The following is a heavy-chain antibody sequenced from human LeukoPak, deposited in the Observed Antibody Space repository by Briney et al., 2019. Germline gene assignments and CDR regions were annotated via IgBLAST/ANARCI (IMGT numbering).Heavy chain of an antibody. V-gene: IGHV3-30-3*01. CDR2: ISYDGSNK. J-gene: IGHJ4*02. Sequence: GGSLRLSCAASGFTFSSYAMHWVRQAPGKGLEWVAVISYDGSNKYYADSVKGRFTISRDNSKNTLYLQMNSLRAEDTAVYYCARNHDYVRDYWGQGTLVTVSS. CDR1: GFTFSSYA. D-gene: IGHD4-17*01. CDR3: ARNHDYVRDY.